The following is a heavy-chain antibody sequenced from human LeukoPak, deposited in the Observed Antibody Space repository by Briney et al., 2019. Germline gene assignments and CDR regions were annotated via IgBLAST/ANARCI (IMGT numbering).Heavy chain of an antibody. J-gene: IGHJ4*02. CDR1: GYTFTGYY. D-gene: IGHD2-21*02. Sequence: ASVKASCKASGYTFTGYYMHWVRQAPGQGLEWMGWINPNSGGTNYAQKFQGRVTITTDESTSTAYMELSSLRSEDTAVYYCARVGSNVVVTANAGEILNDYWGQGTLVTVSS. CDR3: ARVGSNVVVTANAGEILNDY. V-gene: IGHV1-2*02. CDR2: INPNSGGT.